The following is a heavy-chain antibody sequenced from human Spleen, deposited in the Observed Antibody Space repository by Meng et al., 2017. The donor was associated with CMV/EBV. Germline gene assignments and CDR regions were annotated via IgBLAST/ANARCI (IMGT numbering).Heavy chain of an antibody. CDR1: GYTFTGYY. CDR3: ARDDDTSSSRRGMDV. Sequence: ASVKVSCKASGYTFTGYYMHWVRQAPGQGLEWMGWISPNSGATNYAQKFQGRVTMTRDTSISTAYMELSRLRSDDTAVYYCARDDDTSSSRRGMDVWGQGTTVTVSS. V-gene: IGHV1-2*02. J-gene: IGHJ6*02. D-gene: IGHD6-13*01. CDR2: ISPNSGAT.